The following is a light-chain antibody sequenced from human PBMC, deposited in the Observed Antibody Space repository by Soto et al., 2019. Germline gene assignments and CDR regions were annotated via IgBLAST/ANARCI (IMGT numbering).Light chain of an antibody. CDR1: QTIYSN. V-gene: IGKV3-20*01. Sequence: IGMTQSPATLSVSPGERATLSCRASQTIYSNVAWYQQRPGQPPRLLIYRSSSRATGIPARFSGSGSGTDFTLTISRLEPEDFAVYYCQQFGSSPKTFGQGTKV. CDR2: RSS. CDR3: QQFGSSPKT. J-gene: IGKJ1*01.